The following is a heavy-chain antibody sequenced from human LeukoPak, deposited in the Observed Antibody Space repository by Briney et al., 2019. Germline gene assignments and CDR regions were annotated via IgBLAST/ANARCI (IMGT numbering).Heavy chain of an antibody. D-gene: IGHD2/OR15-2a*01. CDR3: ARFST. V-gene: IGHV4-34*01. CDR1: GGSISGYY. CDR2: INHSGST. J-gene: IGHJ5*02. Sequence: SETLSLTCTVSGGSISGYYWSWIRQPPGKGLEWIGEINHSGSTNYNPSLKSRVTISVDTSKNQFSLKLSSVTAADTAVYYCARFSTWGQGTLVTVSS.